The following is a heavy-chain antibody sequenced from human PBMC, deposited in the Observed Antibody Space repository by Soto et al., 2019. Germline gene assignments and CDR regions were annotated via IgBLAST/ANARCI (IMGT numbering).Heavy chain of an antibody. CDR1: GFSFNTFR. CDR2: IWIDESNK. CDR3: VRGSSYGSGTYYNVGWFAP. V-gene: IGHV3-33*01. Sequence: QVQLVESGGGVVQPGRSLRLSCATSGFSFNTFRMHWVRQAPGKALEWVAVIWIDESNKYYADSVKGRFTISKDNYKNTLYLQMNSLRDEDTAMYYCVRGSSYGSGTYYNVGWFAPWGQGTLVTVSS. D-gene: IGHD3-10*01. J-gene: IGHJ5*02.